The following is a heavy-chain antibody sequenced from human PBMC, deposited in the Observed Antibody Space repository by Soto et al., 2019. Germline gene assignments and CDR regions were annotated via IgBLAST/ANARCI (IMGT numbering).Heavy chain of an antibody. V-gene: IGHV3-30-3*01. J-gene: IGHJ5*02. CDR1: GFTFSSYA. CDR3: ARDGGVDTAMVTGENWFDP. CDR2: ISYDGSNK. Sequence: QVQLVESGGGVVQPGRSLRLSCADSGFTFSSYAMHWVRQAPGKGLEWVAVISYDGSNKYYADSVKGRFTISRDNSKNPLYLQMNSLRAEDTAVYYCARDGGVDTAMVTGENWFDPWGQGTLVTVSS. D-gene: IGHD5-18*01.